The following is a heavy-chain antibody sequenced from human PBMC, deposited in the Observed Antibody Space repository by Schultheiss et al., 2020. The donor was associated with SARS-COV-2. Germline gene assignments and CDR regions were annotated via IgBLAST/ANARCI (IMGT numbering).Heavy chain of an antibody. V-gene: IGHV1-69*13. CDR1: GYTFTSYY. CDR2: IIPIFGTA. J-gene: IGHJ3*02. CDR3: AHPRDYYDSRRYLDAFDI. D-gene: IGHD3-22*01. Sequence: SVKVSCKASGYTFTSYYMHWVRQAPGQGLEWMGGIIPIFGTANYAQKFQGRVTITADESTSTAYMELSSLRSEDTAVYYCAHPRDYYDSRRYLDAFDIWGQGTMVTVSS.